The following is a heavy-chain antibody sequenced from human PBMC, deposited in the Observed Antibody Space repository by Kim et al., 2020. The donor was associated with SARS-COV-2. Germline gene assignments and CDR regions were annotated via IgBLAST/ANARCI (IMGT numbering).Heavy chain of an antibody. J-gene: IGHJ4*02. Sequence: GGSLRLSCAASGFTFSSYAMHWVRQAPGKGLEWVAVISYDGSNKYYADSVKGRFTISRDNSKNTLYLQMNSLRAEDTAVYYCARDVFVLPPDSSGLTGGKPGYWGQGTLVTVSS. CDR3: ARDVFVLPPDSSGLTGGKPGY. CDR2: ISYDGSNK. V-gene: IGHV3-30*04. D-gene: IGHD6-19*01. CDR1: GFTFSSYA.